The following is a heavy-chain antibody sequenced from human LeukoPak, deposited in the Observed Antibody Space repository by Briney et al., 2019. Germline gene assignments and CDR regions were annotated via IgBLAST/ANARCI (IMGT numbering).Heavy chain of an antibody. CDR1: GFTFSSYA. V-gene: IGHV3-30-3*01. J-gene: IGHJ4*02. D-gene: IGHD2-15*01. Sequence: GGSLRLSCAASGFTFSSYAMHWVRQAPGKGLEWVAVISYDGSNKYYADSVKGRFTISRDNSKNTLYLQMNSLRAEDTAVYYCARERMVDLYYFDYWGQGTLVTVSS. CDR3: ARERMVDLYYFDY. CDR2: ISYDGSNK.